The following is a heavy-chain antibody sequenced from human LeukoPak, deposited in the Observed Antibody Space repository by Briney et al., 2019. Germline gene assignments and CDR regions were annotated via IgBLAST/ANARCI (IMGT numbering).Heavy chain of an antibody. Sequence: GASVKVSCKASGYTFTSYDINWVRQATGQGLEWMGWMNPNSGNTGYAQKFQGRVTITRNTSISTAYMQLSSLKSEDTAMYYCARENSDYRDDAFDIWGQGTMVTVSS. J-gene: IGHJ3*02. CDR2: MNPNSGNT. D-gene: IGHD3-22*01. V-gene: IGHV1-8*03. CDR3: ARENSDYRDDAFDI. CDR1: GYTFTSYD.